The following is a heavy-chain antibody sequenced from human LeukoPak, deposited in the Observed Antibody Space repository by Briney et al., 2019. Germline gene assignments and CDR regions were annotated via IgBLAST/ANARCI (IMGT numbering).Heavy chain of an antibody. CDR3: ARGSNLVF. J-gene: IGHJ4*02. CDR2: IYYSGST. CDR1: DGSISDYY. V-gene: IGHV4-59*01. Sequence: SETLSLTCTVSDGSISDYYWNWIRQPPGKGLEWIGYIYYSGSTNYNPSLKSRVTISVDTSKNQYSLNLNSVTAADTAVYYCARGSNLVFWGQGTLVTVSS. D-gene: IGHD6-6*01.